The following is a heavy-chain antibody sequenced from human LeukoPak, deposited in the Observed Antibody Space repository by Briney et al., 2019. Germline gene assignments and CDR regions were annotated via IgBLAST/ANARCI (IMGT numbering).Heavy chain of an antibody. J-gene: IGHJ4*02. CDR3: AKGRCSRTICSFEN. V-gene: IGHV3-23*01. Sequence: GASLRLSCAASGFTFSIYAMNWVRQAPGKGLEWVSTITDSGGTTSYADSVKGRFTISRDNYKTTLYLQMNSLRAEDTALYYCAKGRCSRTICSFENWGQGTLVTVSS. CDR1: GFTFSIYA. D-gene: IGHD2-2*01. CDR2: ITDSGGTT.